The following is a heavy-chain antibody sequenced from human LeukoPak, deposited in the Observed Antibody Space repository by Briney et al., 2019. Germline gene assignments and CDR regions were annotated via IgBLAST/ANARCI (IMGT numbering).Heavy chain of an antibody. D-gene: IGHD2-2*01. CDR2: ISSSSYI. V-gene: IGHV3-21*01. CDR3: ARLLGYCSSTSCPHYGMDV. J-gene: IGHJ6*02. CDR1: GFTFSSYS. Sequence: PGGSLRLSCAASGFTFSSYSMNWVRQAPGKGLEWVSSISSSSYIYYADSVKGRFTISRDNAKNSLYLQMNSLRAEDTAVYYCARLLGYCSSTSCPHYGMDVWGQGTTVTVSS.